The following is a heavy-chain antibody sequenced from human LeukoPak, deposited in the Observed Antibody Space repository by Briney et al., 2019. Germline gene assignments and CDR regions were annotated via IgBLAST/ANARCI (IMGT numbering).Heavy chain of an antibody. Sequence: GGSLRLSCTASGFTFEDYGMSWVRQGPGKGLEWLSGIDGNGGRTPYADSVKGRFTISRDNAKNFLYLQMNSLRVEDTAFYYCARDERLLSFLKWGQGTLVTVSS. CDR2: IDGNGGRT. CDR3: ARDERLLSFLK. D-gene: IGHD3-3*01. CDR1: GFTFEDYG. J-gene: IGHJ4*02. V-gene: IGHV3-20*04.